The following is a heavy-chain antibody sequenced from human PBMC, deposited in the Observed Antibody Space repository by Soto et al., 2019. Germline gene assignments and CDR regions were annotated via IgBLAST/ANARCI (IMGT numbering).Heavy chain of an antibody. D-gene: IGHD5-18*01. CDR3: ARSGYSYGRSSGYFDY. V-gene: IGHV4-59*01. Sequence: SETLSLTCTVSGGSISSYYWSWIRQPPGKGLEWIGYIYYSGSTNYNPSLKSRVTISVDTSKNQFSLKLSSVTAADTAVYYCARSGYSYGRSSGYFDYWGQGTLVTVSS. J-gene: IGHJ4*02. CDR2: IYYSGST. CDR1: GGSISSYY.